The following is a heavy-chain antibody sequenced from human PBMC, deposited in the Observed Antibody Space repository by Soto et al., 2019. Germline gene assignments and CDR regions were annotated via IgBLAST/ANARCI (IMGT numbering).Heavy chain of an antibody. Sequence: QVQLVESGGGVVQPGRSLRLSCAASGFTFSSYAMHWVRQAPGKGLEWVAVISYDGSNKYYADSVKGRFTISRDNSKNTLYLQMDSLGAEDTAVYYCARGKWELLPYFDYWGQGTLVTVSS. J-gene: IGHJ4*02. V-gene: IGHV3-30-3*01. CDR2: ISYDGSNK. CDR3: ARGKWELLPYFDY. D-gene: IGHD1-26*01. CDR1: GFTFSSYA.